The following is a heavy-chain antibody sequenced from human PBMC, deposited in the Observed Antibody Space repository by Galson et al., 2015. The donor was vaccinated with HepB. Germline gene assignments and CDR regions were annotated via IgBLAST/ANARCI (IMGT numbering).Heavy chain of an antibody. CDR3: ARGSPDYYDSSGYYSHFDY. J-gene: IGHJ4*02. D-gene: IGHD3-22*01. CDR1: GYTFTSYG. CDR2: ISAYNGNT. V-gene: IGHV1-18*01. Sequence: SVKVSCKASGYTFTSYGISWVRQAPGQGLEWMGWISAYNGNTNYAQKLQGRVTMTTDTSTSTAYMELRSLRSDDTAVYYCARGSPDYYDSSGYYSHFDYWGQGTLVTVSS.